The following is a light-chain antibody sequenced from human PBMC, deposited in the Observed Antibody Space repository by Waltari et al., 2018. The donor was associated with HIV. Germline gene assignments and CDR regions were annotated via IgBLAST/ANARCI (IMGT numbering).Light chain of an antibody. J-gene: IGLJ2*01. CDR2: AVT. Sequence: QSALSQPRSVSGSPGQSVTIFCTGNISDVGGYDFVSWHQQHSDSAPRLIIYAVTKRASGVPGRFSGSKSGNTASLTSSGLQSDDEADYYCCSYAGTSWRFGGGTKLTV. CDR1: ISDVGGYDF. CDR3: CSYAGTSWR. V-gene: IGLV2-11*01.